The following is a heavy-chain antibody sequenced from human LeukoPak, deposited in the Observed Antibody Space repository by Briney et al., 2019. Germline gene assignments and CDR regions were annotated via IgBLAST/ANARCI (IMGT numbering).Heavy chain of an antibody. D-gene: IGHD6-13*01. J-gene: IGHJ4*02. CDR1: GGSISSHY. CDR3: AREAGSSSWYDY. Sequence: PSETLSLTRTVSGGSISSHYWSWIRQPPGKGLEWIGYIYYSGSTNYNPSLKSRVTISVDTSKNQFSLKLSSVTAADTAVYYCAREAGSSSWYDYWGQGTLVTVSS. V-gene: IGHV4-59*11. CDR2: IYYSGST.